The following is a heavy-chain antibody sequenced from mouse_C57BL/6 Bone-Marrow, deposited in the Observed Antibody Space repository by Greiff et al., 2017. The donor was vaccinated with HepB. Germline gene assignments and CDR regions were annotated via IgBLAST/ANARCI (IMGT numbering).Heavy chain of an antibody. Sequence: VQLQQSGAELARPGASVKLSCKASGYTFTSYGISWVKQRTGQGLKWIGEIYPRSGNTYYNEKFKGKATLTADKSSSTAYMELRSLTSEDSAVYFCARSIYYYGSSFSWFAYWGQGTLVTVSA. V-gene: IGHV1-81*01. D-gene: IGHD1-1*01. CDR1: GYTFTSYG. CDR3: ARSIYYYGSSFSWFAY. J-gene: IGHJ3*01. CDR2: IYPRSGNT.